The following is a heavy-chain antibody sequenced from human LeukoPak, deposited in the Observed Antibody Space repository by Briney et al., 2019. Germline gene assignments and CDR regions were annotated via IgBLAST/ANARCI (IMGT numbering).Heavy chain of an antibody. J-gene: IGHJ6*02. CDR1: GYTFTSYA. CDR2: INTNTGNP. Sequence: GRSLRLSCAASGYTFTSYAMNWVRQAPGQGLEWMGWINTNTGNPTYAQGFTGRFVFSLDTSVSTAYLQISSLKAEDTAVYYCARVEDGYNWSLLYYYYGMDVWGQGTTVTVSS. CDR3: ARVEDGYNWSLLYYYYGMDV. V-gene: IGHV7-4-1*02. D-gene: IGHD5-24*01.